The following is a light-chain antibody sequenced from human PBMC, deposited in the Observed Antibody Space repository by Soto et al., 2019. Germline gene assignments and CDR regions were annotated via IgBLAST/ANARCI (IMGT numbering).Light chain of an antibody. Sequence: QSALTQPASVSGSPGQSITISCTGTSSDVGAYKFVSWYQHHPGKAPKLIIYDVTTRPSGVSNRFSGSKSGDTASLTISGLQSEDEADCYCSSFTSSSTYVFGTGTKVTVL. CDR2: DVT. J-gene: IGLJ1*01. CDR3: SSFTSSSTYV. V-gene: IGLV2-14*03. CDR1: SSDVGAYKF.